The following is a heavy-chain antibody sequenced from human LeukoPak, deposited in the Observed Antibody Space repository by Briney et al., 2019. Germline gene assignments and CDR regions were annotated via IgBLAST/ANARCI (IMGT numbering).Heavy chain of an antibody. CDR2: IYYSGST. D-gene: IGHD3-10*01. J-gene: IGHJ5*02. Sequence: SQTLSLTCTVSGGSISSGGYYWSWIRQHPGKGPEWIGYIYYSGSTYYNPSLKSRVTISVDTSKNQFSLKLSSVTAADTAVYYCARVYPESFGELLSVNWFDPWGQGTLVTVSS. V-gene: IGHV4-31*03. CDR3: ARVYPESFGELLSVNWFDP. CDR1: GGSISSGGYY.